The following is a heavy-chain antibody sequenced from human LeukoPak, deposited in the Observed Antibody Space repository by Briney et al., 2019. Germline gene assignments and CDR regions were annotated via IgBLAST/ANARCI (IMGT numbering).Heavy chain of an antibody. Sequence: ASVKVSCKASGYTLTELSMHWVRQAPGKGLEWMGGFDPEDGETIYAQKFQGRVTMTEDTSTDTAYMELSSLRSEDTAVYYCATVASTSPWYYGMDVWGQGTTVTVSS. CDR3: ATVASTSPWYYGMDV. CDR2: FDPEDGET. CDR1: GYTLTELS. V-gene: IGHV1-24*01. J-gene: IGHJ6*02. D-gene: IGHD2-2*01.